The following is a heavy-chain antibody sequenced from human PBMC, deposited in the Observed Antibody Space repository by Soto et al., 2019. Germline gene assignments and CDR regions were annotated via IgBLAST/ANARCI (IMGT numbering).Heavy chain of an antibody. J-gene: IGHJ4*02. Sequence: GGSLRLSCAASGFTVSNNYMSWVRQAPGEGLEWVSVIYNGGSTYYGDSMKGRFTISRDISQNTLYLQMNSLRVEDTAVYYCARGHYGSPPGYLDYWGQGTLVTVS. CDR3: ARGHYGSPPGYLDY. CDR2: IYNGGST. CDR1: GFTVSNNY. D-gene: IGHD3-10*01. V-gene: IGHV3-66*01.